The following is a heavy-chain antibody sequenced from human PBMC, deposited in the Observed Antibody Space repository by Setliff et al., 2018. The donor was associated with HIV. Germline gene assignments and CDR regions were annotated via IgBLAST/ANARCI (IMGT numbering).Heavy chain of an antibody. Sequence: PGESLKISCVASGYSFTNKWIGWVRQTPGKGLEWMGIIYPGDSQTKYNPSFQGQVTISVDKSLRTAYLQWSSLKTSDTAFYFCARGADYRDVWGQGTLVTFSS. D-gene: IGHD4-17*01. J-gene: IGHJ4*02. V-gene: IGHV5-51*01. CDR2: IYPGDSQT. CDR3: ARGADYRDV. CDR1: GYSFTNKW.